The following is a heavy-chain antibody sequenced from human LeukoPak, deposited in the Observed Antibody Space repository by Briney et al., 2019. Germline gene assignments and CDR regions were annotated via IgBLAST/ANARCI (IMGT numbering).Heavy chain of an antibody. CDR1: GFTFSSYS. D-gene: IGHD2-15*01. CDR2: ISSSSSTI. V-gene: IGHV3-48*01. J-gene: IGHJ4*02. Sequence: GGSLRLSCAASGFTFSSYSMNWVRQAPGKGLEWVSYISSSSSTIYYADSVKGRFTISRDNAKNSLYLQMNSLRAEDTAVYYCAKVVAATPDYWGQGTLVTVSS. CDR3: AKVVAATPDY.